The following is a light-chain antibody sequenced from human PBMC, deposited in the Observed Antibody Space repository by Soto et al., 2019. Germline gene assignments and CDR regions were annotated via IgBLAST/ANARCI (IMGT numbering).Light chain of an antibody. CDR1: QSVSSSY. CDR3: QQYGSSPRELT. J-gene: IGKJ3*01. V-gene: IGKV3-20*01. Sequence: EIVLTQSPGTLSLSPGERATLSCRASQSVSSSYLAWYQQKPGQAPRLLIYGASSRATGIPDRFSGSESGTDFTLTISRLEPEDFAVYYCQQYGSSPRELTFGPGTKVDIK. CDR2: GAS.